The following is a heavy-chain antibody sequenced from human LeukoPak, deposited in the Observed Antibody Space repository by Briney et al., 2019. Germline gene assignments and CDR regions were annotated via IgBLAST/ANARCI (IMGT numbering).Heavy chain of an antibody. CDR1: GYTFTNYD. J-gene: IGHJ4*02. V-gene: IGHV1-8*03. CDR2: MNPNSGNT. CDR3: AREGLDY. Sequence: ASVNVSCKASGYTFTNYDINWVRQAPGQGLEWMGYMNPNSGNTGYAQKFQDRVTITSDTSISTAYMELSSLRSDDTAVYYCAREGLDYWGQGTLVTVSS.